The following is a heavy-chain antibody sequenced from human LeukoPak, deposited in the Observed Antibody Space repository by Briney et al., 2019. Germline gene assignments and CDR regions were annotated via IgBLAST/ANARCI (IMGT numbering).Heavy chain of an antibody. V-gene: IGHV3-21*06. CDR1: GFSFSSYT. CDR2: ISSSSSYI. Sequence: GGSLRLSCAASGFSFSSYTMNWVRQDPGKGLEWVSSISSSSSYIYYADSVKGRFTISRDNAKNSLLLQMNSLRAEDTAVYYCTRDRWSSSSASFDYWGLGTLVIVSS. D-gene: IGHD6-6*01. J-gene: IGHJ4*02. CDR3: TRDRWSSSSASFDY.